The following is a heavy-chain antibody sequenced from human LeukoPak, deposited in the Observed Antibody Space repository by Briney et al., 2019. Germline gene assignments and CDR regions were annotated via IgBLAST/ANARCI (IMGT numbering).Heavy chain of an antibody. CDR3: ARPSSIREMSIIPFDQ. CDR1: GFTFSRYS. D-gene: IGHD5-24*01. V-gene: IGHV3-48*04. J-gene: IGHJ5*02. Sequence: GGSLRLSCSASGFTFSRYSMIWVRQAPGKGREWVSNISSSGTTIYYAHSVKGRFTSSRDNAKNSLYLQVRSVRAEATAVYYCARPSSIREMSIIPFDQWGQGTLVTVSS. CDR2: ISSSGTTI.